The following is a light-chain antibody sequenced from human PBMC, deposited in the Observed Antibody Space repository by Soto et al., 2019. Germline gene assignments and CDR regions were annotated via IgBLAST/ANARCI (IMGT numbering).Light chain of an antibody. CDR3: QQFNSYPL. J-gene: IGKJ4*01. Sequence: AIQLTQSPSSLSASVGDRVTITCRASQGISSALAWYQQKPGKAPKLLIYDASSLESGVPSRFSGSGSGTDFTLTISSLQPEDYATYYCQQFNSYPLFGGGTKVEIK. V-gene: IGKV1-13*02. CDR1: QGISSA. CDR2: DAS.